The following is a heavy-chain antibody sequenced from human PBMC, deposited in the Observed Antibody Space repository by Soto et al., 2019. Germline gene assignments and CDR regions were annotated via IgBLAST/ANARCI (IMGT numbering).Heavy chain of an antibody. D-gene: IGHD3-10*01. Sequence: VGSLRLSCAASEFTFNTYPMHWVRQAPGKGLEWVAVISYDGSNKYYADSVKGRFTISRDNSKNTLYLQMNSLRAEDTAMYYCAKAGMQTQSYYYGMDVWGQGTTVTVSS. J-gene: IGHJ6*02. V-gene: IGHV3-30*04. CDR2: ISYDGSNK. CDR3: AKAGMQTQSYYYGMDV. CDR1: EFTFNTYP.